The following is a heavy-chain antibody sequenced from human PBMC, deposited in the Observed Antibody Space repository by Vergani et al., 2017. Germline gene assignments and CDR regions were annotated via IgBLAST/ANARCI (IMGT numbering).Heavy chain of an antibody. Sequence: VQLVESGGGLVKPGGSLRLSCAASGFTFSDYYMSWVRQAPGKGLEWVSVIYSGGSTYYADSVKGRFTISRDNSKNTLYLQMNSLRAEDTAVYYCASSAGSGWYYFDYWGQGTLVTVSS. D-gene: IGHD6-19*01. J-gene: IGHJ4*02. V-gene: IGHV3-66*02. CDR2: IYSGGST. CDR1: GFTFSDYY. CDR3: ASSAGSGWYYFDY.